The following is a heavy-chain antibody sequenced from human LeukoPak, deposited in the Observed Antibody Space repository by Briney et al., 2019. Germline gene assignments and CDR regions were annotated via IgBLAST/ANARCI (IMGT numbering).Heavy chain of an antibody. CDR3: ASERIIMVRGVTPTNFDY. CDR2: IYSSGST. J-gene: IGHJ4*02. CDR1: GGSISSYY. Sequence: KPSETLSLTCTVSGGSISSYYWSWIRQPAGKGLECIGRIYSSGSTNYNPSLKSRVTMSVDTSKNQFSLKLSAVTAAETAVYYCASERIIMVRGVTPTNFDYWGQGTLVTVSS. D-gene: IGHD3-10*01. V-gene: IGHV4-4*07.